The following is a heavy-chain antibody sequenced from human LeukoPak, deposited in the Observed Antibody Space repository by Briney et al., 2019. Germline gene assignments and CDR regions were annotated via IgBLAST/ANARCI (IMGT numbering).Heavy chain of an antibody. V-gene: IGHV3-30*02. CDR3: AKDRERSYYYYGMDV. Sequence: TGGSLRLSCAASGFTFNAYAIHWVRQAPGKGLEWVAFIRKDGNNENYADSVKGRFTISRDNSKNTLYLQMNSLRAEDTAVYYCAKDRERSYYYYGMDVWGQGTTVTVSS. D-gene: IGHD1-1*01. CDR2: IRKDGNNE. CDR1: GFTFNAYA. J-gene: IGHJ6*02.